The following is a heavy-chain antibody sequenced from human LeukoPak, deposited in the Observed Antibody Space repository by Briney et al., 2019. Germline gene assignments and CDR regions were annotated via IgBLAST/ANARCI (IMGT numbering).Heavy chain of an antibody. CDR2: INHSGST. V-gene: IGHV4-34*01. Sequence: PSETLSLTCAVYGGSFSGYYWSWIRQPPGKGREWIGEINHSGSTNYNPSLMSRVTISVDTSKNQFSLKLSSVTAADTAVYFCARQNYGSAPLRYWGQGTLVTVSS. D-gene: IGHD3-10*01. CDR1: GGSFSGYY. CDR3: ARQNYGSAPLRY. J-gene: IGHJ4*02.